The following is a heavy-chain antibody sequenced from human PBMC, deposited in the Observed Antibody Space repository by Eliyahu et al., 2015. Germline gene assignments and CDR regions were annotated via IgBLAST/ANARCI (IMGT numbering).Heavy chain of an antibody. Sequence: EIQLVESGGGLVQPGGSLRVSCAVSGFTFSSYWMSWVRQAPGKGLEWVANIKEDGSEKYYVDSVKGRFTISRDNAKNSLYLQMNSLRVEDTAVYYCASFNTGWHFDYWGQGTLVTVSS. CDR2: IKEDGSEK. J-gene: IGHJ4*02. CDR3: ASFNTGWHFDY. D-gene: IGHD6-19*01. V-gene: IGHV3-7*03. CDR1: GFTFSSYW.